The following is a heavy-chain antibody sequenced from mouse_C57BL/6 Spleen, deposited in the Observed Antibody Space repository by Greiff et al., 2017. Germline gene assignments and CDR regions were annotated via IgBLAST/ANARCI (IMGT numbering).Heavy chain of an antibody. CDR3: ARDYYGSSYFDY. V-gene: IGHV14-3*01. CDR2: IDPANGNT. D-gene: IGHD1-1*01. J-gene: IGHJ2*01. Sequence: VQLQQSVAELVRPGASVKLSCTASGFNIQNTYMHWVKQRPEQGLEWIGRIDPANGNTKYAPKFQGKATITADTSSNTAYLQLSSLTSEDTAIYYCARDYYGSSYFDYWGQGTTLTVSS. CDR1: GFNIQNTY.